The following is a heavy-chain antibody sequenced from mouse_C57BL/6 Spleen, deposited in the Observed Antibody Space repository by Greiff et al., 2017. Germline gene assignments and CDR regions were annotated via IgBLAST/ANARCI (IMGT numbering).Heavy chain of an antibody. V-gene: IGHV5-9-1*02. J-gene: IGHJ4*01. Sequence: EVMLVESGEGLVKPGGSLKLSCAASGFTFSSYGMCWVRQTPEERLEWVGYISSGGDYIYYADTVKGRFTISRDNARNTLYLQMSSLKSEDTAMYYCTREDYAMDYWGQGTSVTVSS. CDR3: TREDYAMDY. CDR2: ISSGGDYI. CDR1: GFTFSSYG.